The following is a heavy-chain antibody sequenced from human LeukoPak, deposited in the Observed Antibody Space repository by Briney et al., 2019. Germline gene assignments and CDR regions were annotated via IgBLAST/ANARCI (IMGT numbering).Heavy chain of an antibody. Sequence: GGSLRLSCAASGFTFSNAWMSWVRQAPGKGLEWVGRIKSKTDGGTTDYAAPVKGRFTISRDDSKNTLYLQMNSLKTEDTAVYYCTTALYCSSTSCFSYWGQGTLVTVSS. CDR3: TTALYCSSTSCFSY. CDR1: GFTFSNAW. V-gene: IGHV3-15*01. J-gene: IGHJ4*02. D-gene: IGHD2-2*01. CDR2: IKSKTDGGTT.